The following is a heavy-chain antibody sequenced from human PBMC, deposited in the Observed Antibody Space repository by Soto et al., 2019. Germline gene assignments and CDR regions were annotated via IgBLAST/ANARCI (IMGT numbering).Heavy chain of an antibody. CDR1: GFNFNTYA. CDR2: VDFTGRST. J-gene: IGHJ4*02. V-gene: IGHV3-23*01. D-gene: IGHD5-12*01. CDR3: AKHSRGDTGYDSWPLDY. Sequence: EVQLLESGGDLVQPGGSLRLSCTASGFNFNTYAMTWVRQAPGTGLEWVSTVDFTGRSTYYSGSVKGRFSISRGNSKAAVYLQMNGMRADDTAIDYCAKHSRGDTGYDSWPLDYWGQGTLVTVSS.